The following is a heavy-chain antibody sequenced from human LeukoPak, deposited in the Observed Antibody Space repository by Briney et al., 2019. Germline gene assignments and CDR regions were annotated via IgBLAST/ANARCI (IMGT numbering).Heavy chain of an antibody. Sequence: PGGSLRLSCVASGLTFSDYSIKWVRQAPGKGLEGVSSISSASDNIFYADSVKGRFTISRDNAKNSLYLQMNSLRAEDTAVYYCAELGITMIGGVWGKGTTVTISS. CDR3: AELGITMIGGV. J-gene: IGHJ6*04. V-gene: IGHV3-21*01. D-gene: IGHD3-10*02. CDR2: ISSASDNI. CDR1: GLTFSDYS.